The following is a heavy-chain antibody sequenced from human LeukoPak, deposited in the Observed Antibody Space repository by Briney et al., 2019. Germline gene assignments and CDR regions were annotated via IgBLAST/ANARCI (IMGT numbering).Heavy chain of an antibody. V-gene: IGHV4-34*01. CDR1: GGSFNGYY. D-gene: IGHD3-16*01. CDR3: ARGVLDDY. J-gene: IGHJ4*02. CDR2: INHSGST. Sequence: SETLSLTCAVYGGSFNGYYWSWIRQPPGKGLEWIGEINHSGSTNYNPSLKSRVTISVDTSKNQFSLKLSSVTAADTAVYYCARGVLDDYWGQGTLVTVSS.